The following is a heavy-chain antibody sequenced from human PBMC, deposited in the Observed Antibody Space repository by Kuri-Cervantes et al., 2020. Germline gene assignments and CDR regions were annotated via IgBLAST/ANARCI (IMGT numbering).Heavy chain of an antibody. D-gene: IGHD6-19*01. CDR3: AKYSSGSRSATDY. J-gene: IGHJ4*02. CDR2: ISGSGGSA. CDR1: GFTFSSYA. Sequence: GGSLRLSCAASGFTFSSYAMSWVRQAPGKGLEWVSAISGSGGSAYYADSVKGRFTISRDNSKNTLYLQMNSLRAEDTAVYYCAKYSSGSRSATDYWGQGTLVTVSS. V-gene: IGHV3-23*01.